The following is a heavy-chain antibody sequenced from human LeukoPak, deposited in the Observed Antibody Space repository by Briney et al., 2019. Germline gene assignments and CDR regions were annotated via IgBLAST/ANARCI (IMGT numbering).Heavy chain of an antibody. CDR2: INTDGSST. D-gene: IGHD3-3*01. CDR1: GFPFISYW. Sequence: GSLILSFAASGFPFISYWMHWVRQAPGKGLVWVSRINTDGSSTSYADSVKGRFTISRDNAKNTLYLQINSLRAEDTAVYYCARVYDFWSGYLVEYFDYWGQGTLVTVSS. V-gene: IGHV3-74*01. J-gene: IGHJ4*02. CDR3: ARVYDFWSGYLVEYFDY.